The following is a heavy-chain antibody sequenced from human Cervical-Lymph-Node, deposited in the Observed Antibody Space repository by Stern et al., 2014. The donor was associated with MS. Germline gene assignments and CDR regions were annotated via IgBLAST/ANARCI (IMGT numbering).Heavy chain of an antibody. J-gene: IGHJ4*02. V-gene: IGHV7-4-1*02. D-gene: IGHD5-12*01. CDR1: GYTFSTYA. Sequence: VQLVESGSELKKPGASVKVSCRASGYTFSTYAMNWVRQAPGQGLEWMGWTNTNTGDPTYAQGFTGRFAFSLDTSVSTAYLQISSLKAEDTAVYYCARDPGGYDLSLPYWGQGTLVTVSS. CDR2: TNTNTGDP. CDR3: ARDPGGYDLSLPY.